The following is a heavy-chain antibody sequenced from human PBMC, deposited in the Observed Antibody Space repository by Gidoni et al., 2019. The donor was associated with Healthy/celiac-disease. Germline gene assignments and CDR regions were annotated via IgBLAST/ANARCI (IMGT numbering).Heavy chain of an antibody. CDR1: GGSISSGGYY. J-gene: IGHJ5*02. V-gene: IGHV4-31*03. D-gene: IGHD3-9*01. CDR2: IYYSGST. CDR3: ARVPLYYDILTGYNWGEFDP. Sequence: QVQLQESGPGLVKPSQTLSLTCTVSGGSISSGGYYWSWIRQHPGKGLEWIGSIYYSGSTYYHPSLKIRVTISLDTSKNQFSLKLISVTAADTAVYYCARVPLYYDILTGYNWGEFDPWGQGTLVTVSS.